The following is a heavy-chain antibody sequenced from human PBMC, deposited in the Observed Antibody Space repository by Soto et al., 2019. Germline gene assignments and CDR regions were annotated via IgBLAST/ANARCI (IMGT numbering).Heavy chain of an antibody. D-gene: IGHD3-9*01. CDR3: ARDPPTTYYDILTGYYG. CDR1: GFTFSSYA. J-gene: IGHJ4*02. V-gene: IGHV3-23*01. Sequence: PGGSLRLSCAASGFTFSSYAMKWVRQAPGKGLEWVSLIGESGTPTYYADSVKGRFTISRDNSGNTLFLEMYSLRSEDTAVYYCARDPPTTYYDILTGYYGWGQGTLVTVSS. CDR2: IGESGTPT.